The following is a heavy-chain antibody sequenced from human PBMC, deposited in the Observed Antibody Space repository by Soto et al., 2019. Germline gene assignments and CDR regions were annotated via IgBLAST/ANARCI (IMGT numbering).Heavy chain of an antibody. Sequence: PSETLSLTCTVSGGSISSDYWSWIRQPPGKGLEWIGDIYYSGSTNYNPSLKSRVTISVDTSKNQFSLKLSSVTAADTAVYYCARHTPYYGSGSYYTPYDYWGQGPLVTVS. D-gene: IGHD3-10*01. J-gene: IGHJ4*02. CDR2: IYYSGST. CDR3: ARHTPYYGSGSYYTPYDY. V-gene: IGHV4-59*08. CDR1: GGSISSDY.